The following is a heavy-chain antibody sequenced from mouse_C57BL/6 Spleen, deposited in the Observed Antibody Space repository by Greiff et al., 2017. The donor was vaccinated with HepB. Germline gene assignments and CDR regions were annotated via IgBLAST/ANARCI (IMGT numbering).Heavy chain of an antibody. D-gene: IGHD1-1*01. CDR1: GYTFTSYW. Sequence: QVQLQQPGAELVMPGASVKLSCKASGYTFTSYWMHWVKQRPGQGLEWIEEIDPSDSYTNYNQKFKGKSTLTVDKSSSTAYMQLSSLTSEDSAVYYCARGGNLTTVVATDFDVWGTGTTVTVSS. CDR3: ARGGNLTTVVATDFDV. CDR2: IDPSDSYT. V-gene: IGHV1-69*01. J-gene: IGHJ1*03.